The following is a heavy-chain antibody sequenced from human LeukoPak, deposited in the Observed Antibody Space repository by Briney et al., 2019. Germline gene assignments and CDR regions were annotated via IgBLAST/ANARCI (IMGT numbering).Heavy chain of an antibody. Sequence: GGSLRLSCAASGFTVSSNDMSWVRQAPGKGLVWVSRINTDGSITNYADSVKGRFTISRDNSKNTLYLQMNSLRAEDMAVYYCAKARTGLFDYWGQGTLVTVSS. CDR2: INTDGSIT. J-gene: IGHJ4*02. D-gene: IGHD2-8*02. CDR1: GFTVSSND. CDR3: AKARTGLFDY. V-gene: IGHV3-23*01.